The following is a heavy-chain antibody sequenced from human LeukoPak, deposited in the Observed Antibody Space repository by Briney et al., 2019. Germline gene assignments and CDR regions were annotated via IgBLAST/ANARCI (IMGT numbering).Heavy chain of an antibody. CDR3: AKDPYRSGPTYYFDY. CDR2: ISWNSGSI. D-gene: IGHD6-19*01. J-gene: IGHJ4*02. Sequence: GGSLRLSCAASGFTFDDYAMHWVRQAPGKGLEWVSGISWNSGSIVYADSVKGRFTVSRDNGQNSLYLQMNSLRAEDTALYYCAKDPYRSGPTYYFDYWGQGTLVTVSS. CDR1: GFTFDDYA. V-gene: IGHV3-9*01.